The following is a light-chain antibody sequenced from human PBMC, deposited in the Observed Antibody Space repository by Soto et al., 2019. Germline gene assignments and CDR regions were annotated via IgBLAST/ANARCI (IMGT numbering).Light chain of an antibody. Sequence: DIVMTQSPDSLAVSLGERATINCKSSQSVLHSSNNKNYLTWYQQKPGQPPKLLIYWASTRESGVLDRFSGSGSGTDFTFTISSLQAEDVAVYYCQQFYTAPYTFGQGTKLEIK. CDR1: QSVLHSSNNKNY. J-gene: IGKJ2*01. CDR3: QQFYTAPYT. V-gene: IGKV4-1*01. CDR2: WAS.